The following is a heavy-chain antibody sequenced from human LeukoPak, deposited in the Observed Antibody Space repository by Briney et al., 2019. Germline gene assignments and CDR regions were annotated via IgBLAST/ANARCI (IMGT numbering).Heavy chain of an antibody. CDR2: IYTSGST. D-gene: IGHD6-13*01. CDR1: GGSISSGSYY. J-gene: IGHJ4*02. Sequence: SQTLSLTCTVSGGSISSGSYYWSWIRQPAGKGLEWIGRIYTSGSTNYNPSLKSRVTISIDTSKNQFSLKLKSVTAADTAVYYCARGVTAAGLDYWGQGTLVTVSS. V-gene: IGHV4-61*02. CDR3: ARGVTAAGLDY.